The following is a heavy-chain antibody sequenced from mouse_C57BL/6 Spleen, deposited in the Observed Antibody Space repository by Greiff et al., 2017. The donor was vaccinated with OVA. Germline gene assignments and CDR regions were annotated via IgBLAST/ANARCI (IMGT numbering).Heavy chain of an antibody. CDR1: GYAFSSSW. J-gene: IGHJ1*03. V-gene: IGHV1-82*01. CDR2: IYPGDGDT. D-gene: IGHD1-1*01. CDR3: APNSVKNWYFDV. Sequence: VQLQQSGPELVKPGASVKISCKASGYAFSSSWMNWVKQRPGKGLEWIGRIYPGDGDTNYNGKFKGKATLTADKSSSTAYMQLSSLTSEDSAVYFCAPNSVKNWYFDVWGTGTTVTVSS.